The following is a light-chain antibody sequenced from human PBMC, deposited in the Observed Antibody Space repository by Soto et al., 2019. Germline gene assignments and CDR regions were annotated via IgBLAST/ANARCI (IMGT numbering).Light chain of an antibody. CDR1: QSLSTY. V-gene: IGKV1-39*01. CDR3: QQSYRNPTWT. J-gene: IGKJ1*01. CDR2: AAS. Sequence: IQMNQSPHSLSASVGDRVTITCRASQSLSTYLNWYQQKPGKAPKLLIYAASSLQSGVPSRFSGSGSGTDFTLTISSLQPEDFATYYCQQSYRNPTWTFGQGTKVDI.